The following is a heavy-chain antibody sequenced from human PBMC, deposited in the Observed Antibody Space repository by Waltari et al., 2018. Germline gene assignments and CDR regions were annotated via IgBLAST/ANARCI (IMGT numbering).Heavy chain of an antibody. V-gene: IGHV3-74*01. CDR2: INADGRAT. Sequence: EVQLVESGGGLVQPGGSLRLSCAASGFTFSAYRMHWVRQAPGKGLVWVSLINADGRATLYADSVKGRFTMSRDNAKDTLYLQMNSLRGKDTAVYYCAIQISGVVFWGQGTLVTVSS. CDR1: GFTFSAYR. J-gene: IGHJ4*02. CDR3: AIQISGVVF. D-gene: IGHD3-3*01.